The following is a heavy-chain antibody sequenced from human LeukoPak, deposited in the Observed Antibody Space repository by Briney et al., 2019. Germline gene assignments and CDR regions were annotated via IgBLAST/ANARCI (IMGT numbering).Heavy chain of an antibody. D-gene: IGHD2/OR15-2a*01. CDR1: GYTFTSYG. V-gene: IGHV1-18*01. CDR2: ISAYNGNT. J-gene: IGHJ6*03. Sequence: ASVKVSCRASGYTFTSYGISWVRQAPGQGLEWMGWISAYNGNTNYAQKLQGRVTMTTDTSTSTAYMELRSLRSDDTAVYYCAFSRYYLQGSYYYMDVWGKGTTVTVSS. CDR3: AFSRYYLQGSYYYMDV.